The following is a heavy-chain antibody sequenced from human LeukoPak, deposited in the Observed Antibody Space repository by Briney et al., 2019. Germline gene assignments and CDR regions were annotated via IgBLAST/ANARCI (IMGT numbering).Heavy chain of an antibody. CDR2: IYYSGST. J-gene: IGHJ4*01. V-gene: IGHV4-59*01. D-gene: IGHD3-10*01. CDR3: ARSPYYYGSVPPDY. CDR1: GGSISSYY. Sequence: PSETLSLTCTVSGGSISSYYWSWIRQPPGKGLEWIGYIYYSGSTNYNPSLKSRVTISVDTSKNQFSLKLSSVTAADTAVYYCARSPYYYGSVPPDYWGHGTLVTVSS.